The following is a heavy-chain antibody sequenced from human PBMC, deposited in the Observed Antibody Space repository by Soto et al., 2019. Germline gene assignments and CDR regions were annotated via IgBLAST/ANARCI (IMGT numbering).Heavy chain of an antibody. CDR1: GFIFGSHG. J-gene: IGHJ4*02. CDR2: INANAVDT. V-gene: IGHV3-23*01. CDR3: VSWVSAYFDF. Sequence: GGSLGLSCAASGFIFGSHGMTCVRQAPGRALEWVSTINANAVDTHYADSVKGRFTISRDNSKRTLSLQMNSLRAEDTAIYYCVSWVSAYFDFWGPGTEFTVFS. D-gene: IGHD2-8*01.